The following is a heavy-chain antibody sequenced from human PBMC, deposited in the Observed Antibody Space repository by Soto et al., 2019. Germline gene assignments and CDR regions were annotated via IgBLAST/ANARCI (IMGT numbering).Heavy chain of an antibody. CDR3: ARGSSLRGMDV. Sequence: QVQLVQSGAEAKKPGSSVKVSCKTSGGTFSSYAISWVRQAPGQGLEWMGGIVPLFRTTNYAQKFQGRVTITADTSTYTVYMELSGLRSGDTAVYYCARGSSLRGMDVWGQGTTVTVSS. CDR1: GGTFSSYA. CDR2: IVPLFRTT. V-gene: IGHV1-69*06. D-gene: IGHD1-26*01. J-gene: IGHJ6*02.